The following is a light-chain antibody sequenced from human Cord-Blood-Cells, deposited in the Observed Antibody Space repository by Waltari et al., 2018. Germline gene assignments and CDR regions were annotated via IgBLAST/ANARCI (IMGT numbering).Light chain of an antibody. CDR2: DNN. CDR3: GTWDSSLSVWV. CDR1: SSNIGNNY. Sequence: QSVLTQPPSVSAAPGQKGTISCSGISSNIGNNYVSWYQQLPGTAPKLLIYDNNKRPSGIPDRFSGSKSGTSATLGITGLQTGDEADYYCGTWDSSLSVWVFGGGTKLTVL. V-gene: IGLV1-51*01. J-gene: IGLJ3*02.